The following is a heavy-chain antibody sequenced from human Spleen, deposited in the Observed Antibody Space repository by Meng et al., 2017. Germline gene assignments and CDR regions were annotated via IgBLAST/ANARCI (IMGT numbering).Heavy chain of an antibody. CDR3: VRDEDISAAGKLFGDY. CDR1: GYTFTAYW. J-gene: IGHJ4*02. Sequence: ASVKVSCKPSGYTFTAYWLHWVRQAPGQGLDWMGRIDPRSGDTQYAQKFQGRVTMTRDTSLSTTYMELSRLRSDDTAVYYCVRDEDISAAGKLFGDYWGQGTLVTVSS. V-gene: IGHV1-2*06. CDR2: IDPRSGDT. D-gene: IGHD6-13*01.